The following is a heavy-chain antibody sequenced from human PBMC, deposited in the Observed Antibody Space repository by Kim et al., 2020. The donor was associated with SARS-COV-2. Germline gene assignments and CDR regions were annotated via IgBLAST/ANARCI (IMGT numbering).Heavy chain of an antibody. Sequence: FQERVTITRDMSTSTVYMELSSLTSEDTAVYYCAANGRLEWFGPPDAFDVWGQGTLVTVSS. V-gene: IGHV1-58*01. D-gene: IGHD3-10*01. CDR3: AANGRLEWFGPPDAFDV. J-gene: IGHJ3*01.